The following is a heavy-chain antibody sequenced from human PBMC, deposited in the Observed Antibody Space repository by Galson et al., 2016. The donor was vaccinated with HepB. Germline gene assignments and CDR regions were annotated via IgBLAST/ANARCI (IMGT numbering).Heavy chain of an antibody. CDR2: INNNDDST. V-gene: IGHV3-23*01. J-gene: IGHJ6*02. D-gene: IGHD3-10*02. CDR1: GFSVTDKY. Sequence: SLRLSCAASGFSVTDKYMSWIRQSPGKGLEWISTINNNDDSTYYADSVQGRFTISRDKSKNTLFLQMNSLRAEDTAVYYCAKDWSTTTCVQGCLDVWGQGTTFTVSS. CDR3: AKDWSTTTCVQGCLDV.